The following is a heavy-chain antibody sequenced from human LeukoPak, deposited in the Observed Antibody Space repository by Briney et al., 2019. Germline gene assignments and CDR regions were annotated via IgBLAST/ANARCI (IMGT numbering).Heavy chain of an antibody. CDR3: AKYIIAAPYHRGSDY. CDR1: VFTFSSYA. D-gene: IGHD6-6*01. CDR2: ISGSGGST. Sequence: PGGSPRLSCAASVFTFSSYAMSWVRQAPGKGLEWVSAISGSGGSTYYADSVKGRFTISRDNSKNTLYLQMNSLRAEDTAVYYSAKYIIAAPYHRGSDYWGQGTLVTVSS. V-gene: IGHV3-23*01. J-gene: IGHJ4*02.